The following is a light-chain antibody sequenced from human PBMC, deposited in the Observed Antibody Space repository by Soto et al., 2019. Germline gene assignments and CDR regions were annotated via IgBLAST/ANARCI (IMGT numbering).Light chain of an antibody. Sequence: EIVLTQSPGTLSLSPGERATLSCRASQSIKNNFLAWYQQKPGQAPRLLIFGASSRSSGIPYRFSGSGSGTDFTLTVSRLEPEDFAVYFCQQYKNWPPITFGQGTRLEIK. CDR1: QSIKNNF. J-gene: IGKJ5*01. V-gene: IGKV3-20*01. CDR3: QQYKNWPPIT. CDR2: GAS.